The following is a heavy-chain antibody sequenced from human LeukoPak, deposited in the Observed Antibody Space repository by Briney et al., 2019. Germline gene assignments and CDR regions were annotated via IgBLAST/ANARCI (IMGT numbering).Heavy chain of an antibody. CDR3: ARGDLGYCSSTSCLGGGTENYYYYYMDV. V-gene: IGHV1-69*13. CDR2: IIPIFGTA. Sequence: ASVKVSCKASGGTFSSYAISWVRQAPGQGLEWMGGIIPIFGTANYAQKFQGRVTITADESTSTAYMELSSLRSEDTAVYYCARGDLGYCSSTSCLGGGTENYYYYYMDVWGKGTTVTVSS. D-gene: IGHD2-2*01. J-gene: IGHJ6*03. CDR1: GGTFSSYA.